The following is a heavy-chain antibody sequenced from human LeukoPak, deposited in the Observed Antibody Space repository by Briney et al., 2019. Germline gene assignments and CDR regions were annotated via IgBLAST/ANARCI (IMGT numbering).Heavy chain of an antibody. CDR2: ISTSGSTI. J-gene: IGHJ3*02. CDR3: ARETRTLGDAFDI. D-gene: IGHD1/OR15-1a*01. Sequence: GGSLRLSCAASGFTFSSYEMNWVRQAPGKGLEWVSYISTSGSTIYYADSVKGRFTISRDNAKNSLYLQMNSLRAEDTAIYYCARETRTLGDAFDIWGQGTMVTVSS. V-gene: IGHV3-48*03. CDR1: GFTFSSYE.